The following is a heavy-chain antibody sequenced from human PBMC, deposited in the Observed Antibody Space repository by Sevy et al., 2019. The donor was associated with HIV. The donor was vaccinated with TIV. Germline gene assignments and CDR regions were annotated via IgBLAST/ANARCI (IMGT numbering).Heavy chain of an antibody. V-gene: IGHV3-7*03. CDR1: GFTFSSYW. Sequence: GGSLRLSCAASGFTFSSYWMSWVRQAPGKGLEWVANIKQDGSEKYYVDSVKGRFNIARDNAKNSVYLQMNSLRAEDTAVYYCAKYGSNWYFRYSYYYMDVWGKGTTVTVSS. CDR2: IKQDGSEK. J-gene: IGHJ6*03. CDR3: AKYGSNWYFRYSYYYMDV. D-gene: IGHD6-13*01.